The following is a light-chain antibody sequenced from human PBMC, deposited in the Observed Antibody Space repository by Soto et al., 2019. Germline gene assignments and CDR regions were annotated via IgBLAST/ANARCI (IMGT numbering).Light chain of an antibody. J-gene: IGLJ3*02. CDR3: ATWDNSLSVVM. CDR1: NSNIGNNY. Sequence: QSVLTQPPSVSAAPGQKVTISCSGSNSNIGNNYVSWYQQLPGTAPKLLVYENYKRPSRIPDRFSGSKSGTSATLGITGLQTGDEADYYCATWDNSLSVVMFGGGTKLTVL. V-gene: IGLV1-51*02. CDR2: ENY.